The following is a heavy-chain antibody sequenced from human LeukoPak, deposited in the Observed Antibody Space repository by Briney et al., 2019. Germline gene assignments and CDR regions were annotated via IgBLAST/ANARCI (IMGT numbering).Heavy chain of an antibody. J-gene: IGHJ4*02. CDR1: GYTFTGYY. D-gene: IGHD3-10*01. CDR2: INPNSGGT. Sequence: ASVKVSCKASGYTFTGYYMHWVRRAPGQGLEWMGWINPNSGGTNYAQKFQGRVTMTRDTSISTAYMELSRLRSDDTAVYYCARDHHLSLGPLLSMEGLDYWGQGTLVTVSS. CDR3: ARDHHLSLGPLLSMEGLDY. V-gene: IGHV1-2*02.